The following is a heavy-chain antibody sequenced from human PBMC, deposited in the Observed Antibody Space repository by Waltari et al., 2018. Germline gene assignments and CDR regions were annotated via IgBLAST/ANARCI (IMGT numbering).Heavy chain of an antibody. CDR1: GGSFSGYY. J-gene: IGHJ6*03. CDR2: INHSGST. Sequence: QVQLQQWGAGLLKPSETLSLPCAVYGGSFSGYYWSWIRQPPGKGLEWIGEINHSGSTNYNPSLKSRVTISVDTSKNQFSLKLSSVTAADTAVYYCARSRYYDFWSGYYRPYYYMDVWGKGTTVTVSS. CDR3: ARSRYYDFWSGYYRPYYYMDV. V-gene: IGHV4-34*01. D-gene: IGHD3-3*01.